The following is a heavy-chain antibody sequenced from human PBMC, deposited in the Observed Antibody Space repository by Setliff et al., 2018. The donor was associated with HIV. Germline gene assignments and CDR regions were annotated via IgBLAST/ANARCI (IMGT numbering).Heavy chain of an antibody. CDR1: GFTFSSYS. Sequence: PGGSLRLSCAASGFTFSSYSMNWVRQAPGKGLEWVSSISSSSSYIYYADSVKGRFTISRDNAKNSLYLQMNSLRAEDAAVYYCARAGQWLVPMDNWFDPWGQGTLVTVSS. CDR3: ARAGQWLVPMDNWFDP. J-gene: IGHJ5*02. D-gene: IGHD6-19*01. CDR2: ISSSSSYI. V-gene: IGHV3-21*01.